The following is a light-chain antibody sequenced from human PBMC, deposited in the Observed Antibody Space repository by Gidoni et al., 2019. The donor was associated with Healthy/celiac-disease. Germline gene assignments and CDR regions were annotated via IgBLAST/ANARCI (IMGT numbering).Light chain of an antibody. CDR1: QSISSY. CDR3: QQSYSTPT. Sequence: DIQMTQSPSSLSASVGDRVTITCRASQSISSYLNWYQQKPGKATKLLIYAASSLQSGVPSRLRGSGSGTDFTLNISSLQPEDFATYYCQQSYSTPTFGGGTKVEIK. J-gene: IGKJ4*01. CDR2: AAS. V-gene: IGKV1-39*01.